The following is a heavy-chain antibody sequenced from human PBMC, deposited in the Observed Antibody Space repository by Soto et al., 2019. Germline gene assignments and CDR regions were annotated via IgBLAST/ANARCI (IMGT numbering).Heavy chain of an antibody. J-gene: IGHJ4*02. Sequence: QVQLVQSGAEVKKPGSSVKVSCEASGGTFSGHAISWVRQAPGQGPEWMGGLIPLFGTTQHAQNFQHRRKMTADKATSTAYMELTTLRFEDTAICYCARGRNWGFRFVTWGQANLVTVS. CDR3: ARGRNWGFRFVT. V-gene: IGHV1-69*06. CDR1: GGTFSGHA. D-gene: IGHD7-27*01. CDR2: LIPLFGTT.